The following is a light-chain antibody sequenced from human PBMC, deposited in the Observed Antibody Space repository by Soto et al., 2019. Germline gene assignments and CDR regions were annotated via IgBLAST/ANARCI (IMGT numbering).Light chain of an antibody. Sequence: EVVLTQSPATLSLSPGERATLSCRASQNVRTFLDWYQQKPGQAPRLLIYGASNRATGIPARFSGSGSGTDFILTISSLEPEDFAVYYCQQHSHWPPWTFGQGTRVKIQ. CDR2: GAS. CDR3: QQHSHWPPWT. CDR1: QNVRTF. J-gene: IGKJ1*01. V-gene: IGKV3-11*01.